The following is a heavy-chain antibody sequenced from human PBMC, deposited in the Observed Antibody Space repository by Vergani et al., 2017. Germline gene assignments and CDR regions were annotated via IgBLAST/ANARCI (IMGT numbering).Heavy chain of an antibody. J-gene: IGHJ4*02. CDR2: ISWNSGSI. D-gene: IGHD6-13*01. CDR3: AKEFPSPGQQLVSGAFDY. Sequence: EVQLVESGGGLVQPGRSLRLSCAASGFTFDDYAMHWVRQAPGKGLEWVSGISWNSGSIGYADSVKGRFTISRDNAKNSLYLQMNSLRAEDTALYYCAKEFPSPGQQLVSGAFDYWGQGTLVTVSS. CDR1: GFTFDDYA. V-gene: IGHV3-9*01.